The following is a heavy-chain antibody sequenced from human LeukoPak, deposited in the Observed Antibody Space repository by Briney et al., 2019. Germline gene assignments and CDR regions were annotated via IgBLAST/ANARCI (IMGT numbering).Heavy chain of an antibody. CDR1: GGSFSGYY. Sequence: NPSETLSLTCAVYGGSFSGYYWSWIRQPPGKGLEWIGYIYYSGSTNYNPSLKSRVTISVDTSKNQFSLKLSSVTAADTAVYYCARERWDYYDNTGYYYMDVWGKGTTVTISS. D-gene: IGHD3-22*01. CDR3: ARERWDYYDNTGYYYMDV. CDR2: IYYSGST. V-gene: IGHV4-59*01. J-gene: IGHJ6*03.